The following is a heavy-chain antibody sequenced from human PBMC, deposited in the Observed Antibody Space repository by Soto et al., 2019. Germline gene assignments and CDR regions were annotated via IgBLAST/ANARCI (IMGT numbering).Heavy chain of an antibody. D-gene: IGHD5-12*01. Sequence: QVQLVQSGTEVKKPGASVKVSCKVSRYDFTTYHIHWVRQGAGQGLEWMGWMNPNSGDTGYAQKFQGRVSMIRDTSINTAYMELNNLGSEDTAVYYCARGLEWLRTYWGQGTLVTVSS. V-gene: IGHV1-8*01. CDR3: ARGLEWLRTY. CDR1: RYDFTTYH. J-gene: IGHJ4*02. CDR2: MNPNSGDT.